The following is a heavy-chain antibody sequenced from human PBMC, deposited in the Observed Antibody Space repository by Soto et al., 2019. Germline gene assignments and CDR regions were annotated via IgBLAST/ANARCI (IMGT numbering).Heavy chain of an antibody. CDR1: GFTFSSYS. J-gene: IGHJ6*02. CDR3: TRDPHALDV. D-gene: IGHD2-2*01. Sequence: GGSLRLSCAASGFTFSSYSMNWVRQAPGKGLEWVSYITRSSSPIYYADSVKGRFTISRDDAKNSLYLQMNSLRDEDTAVYYCTRDPHALDVWGQGTTVTVSS. CDR2: ITRSSSPI. V-gene: IGHV3-48*02.